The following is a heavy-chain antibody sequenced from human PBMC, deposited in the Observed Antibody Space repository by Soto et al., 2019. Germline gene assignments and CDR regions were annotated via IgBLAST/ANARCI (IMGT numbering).Heavy chain of an antibody. CDR1: GGSISSGGYS. J-gene: IGHJ4*02. D-gene: IGHD5-18*01. CDR3: ARGYGRNLDY. CDR2: INHSGST. V-gene: IGHV4-30-2*01. Sequence: SETLSLTCAVSGGSISSGGYSWSWIRQPPGKGLEWIGDINHSGSTYYNPSLKSRVTISVDTSKNQFSLKLSSVTAADTAVYDCARGYGRNLDYWGKGTLVPVYS.